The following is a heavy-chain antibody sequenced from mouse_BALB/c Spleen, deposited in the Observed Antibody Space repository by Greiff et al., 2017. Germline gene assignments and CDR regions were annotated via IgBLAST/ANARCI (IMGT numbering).Heavy chain of an antibody. V-gene: IGHV1-20*02. CDR3: ARRYYGSHSYWYFDV. CDR2: INPYNGDT. J-gene: IGHJ1*01. CDR1: GYSFTGYF. Sequence: VQLQQSGPELVKPGASVKISCKASGYSFTGYFMNWVMQSHGKSLEWIGRINPYNGDTFYNQKFKGKATLTVDKSSSTAHMELRSLASEDSAVYYCARRYYGSHSYWYFDVWGAGTTVTVSS. D-gene: IGHD1-1*01.